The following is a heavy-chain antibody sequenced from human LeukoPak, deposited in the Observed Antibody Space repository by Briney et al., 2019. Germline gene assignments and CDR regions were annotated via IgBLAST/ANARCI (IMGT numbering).Heavy chain of an antibody. D-gene: IGHD4-17*01. V-gene: IGHV4-59*08. CDR1: GGSISSYY. CDR2: IYYSGST. CDR3: ARHEMWRFYGDYFSY. Sequence: SETLSLTCTVSGGSISSYYWSWIRQPPGKGLEWIGYIYYSGSTNYNPPLKSRVTISVDTSKNQFSLKLSSVTAADTAVYYCARHEMWRFYGDYFSYWGQGTLVTVSS. J-gene: IGHJ4*02.